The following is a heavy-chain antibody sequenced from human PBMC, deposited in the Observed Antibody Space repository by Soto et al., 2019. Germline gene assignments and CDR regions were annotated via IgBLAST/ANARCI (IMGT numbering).Heavy chain of an antibody. V-gene: IGHV3-15*02. CDR3: TADKIFGATSHQCHH. CDR1: GFTFSDAW. D-gene: IGHD3-3*01. J-gene: IGHJ1*01. Sequence: EVRLVESGGALTQPGGSLRLSCAASGFTFSDAWMSWVRQAPGKGLEWVGRIKDKAGGGATDFAALVKGRFSFSGDDSKNTLYLQMNNLKTEDTAVYFCTADKIFGATSHQCHHWGQGTLVTVSS. CDR2: IKDKAGGGAT.